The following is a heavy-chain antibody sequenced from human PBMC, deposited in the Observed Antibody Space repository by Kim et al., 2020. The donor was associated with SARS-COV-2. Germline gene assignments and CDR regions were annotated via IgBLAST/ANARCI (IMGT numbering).Heavy chain of an antibody. V-gene: IGHV3-23*01. CDR1: GFTFSSYA. D-gene: IGHD3-10*01. J-gene: IGHJ6*02. CDR2: ISGSGGST. CDR3: AKELGKIYGSGSWYYYGMDV. Sequence: GGSLRLSCAASGFTFSSYAMSWVRQAPGKGLEWVSAISGSGGSTYYADSVKGRFTISRDNSKNTLYLQMNSLRAEDTAVYYCAKELGKIYGSGSWYYYGMDVWGQGTTVTVSS.